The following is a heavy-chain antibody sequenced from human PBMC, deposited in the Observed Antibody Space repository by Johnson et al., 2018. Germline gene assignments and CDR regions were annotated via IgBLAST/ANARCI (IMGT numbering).Heavy chain of an antibody. D-gene: IGHD2-15*01. CDR1: GDSITNRDYY. CDR2: IWYTGTT. V-gene: IGHV4-30-4*01. Sequence: QVQLQESGPGLVKPSQTLSLTCTVSGDSITNRDYYWSWIRQPPGKGLECIGYIWYTGTTYYNPSLKSRVTISVDTSKNQFSLKLNSVTAADTAVYHCASDGSLGRDIPFDSWGQGNLVTVSS. CDR3: ASDGSLGRDIPFDS. J-gene: IGHJ4*02.